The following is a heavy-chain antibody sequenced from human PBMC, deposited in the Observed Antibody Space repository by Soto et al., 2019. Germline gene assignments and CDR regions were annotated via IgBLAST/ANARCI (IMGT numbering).Heavy chain of an antibody. V-gene: IGHV4-30-4*01. CDR1: GGYISSVDYY. J-gene: IGHJ5*02. D-gene: IGHD2-2*01. CDR2: IYYSGNT. Sequence: SETLSLTCTVSGGYISSVDYYRSWIRQHPGKGLEWIGYIYYSGNTYYSPSLKSRVTISVDTSKNQFSLKLSSVTAADTAVYYCARERPDGTRLDPWGQGTLVTVSS. CDR3: ARERPDGTRLDP.